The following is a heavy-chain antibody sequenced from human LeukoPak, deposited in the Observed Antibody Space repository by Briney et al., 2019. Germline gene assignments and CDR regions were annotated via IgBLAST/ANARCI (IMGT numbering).Heavy chain of an antibody. CDR2: IYHSGST. J-gene: IGHJ4*02. V-gene: IGHV4-4*02. CDR1: GGSISSSNW. CDR3: ARDGIAAAYD. D-gene: IGHD6-13*01. Sequence: SETLSLTCAVSGGSISSSNWWSWVRQPPGKGLEWIGEIYHSGSTNYNPSLKSRVTISVDTSKNQFSLKLSSVTAADTAVYYCARDGIAAAYDWGQGTLVTVSS.